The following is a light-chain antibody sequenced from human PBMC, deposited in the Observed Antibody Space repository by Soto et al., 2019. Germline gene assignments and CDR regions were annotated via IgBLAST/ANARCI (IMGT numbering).Light chain of an antibody. CDR1: QSLLHSNGYNY. CDR3: MQALQAPR. V-gene: IGKV2-28*01. CDR2: LGS. Sequence: DILMTQSPLSLPVTPVEPASISCRSSQSLLHSNGYNYLDWYLQKPGQSPQLLIYLGSNRASGVPDRFSGSGSGKDFTLKISRVEAEDVGVYYCMQALQAPRFGQGTKVDIK. J-gene: IGKJ1*01.